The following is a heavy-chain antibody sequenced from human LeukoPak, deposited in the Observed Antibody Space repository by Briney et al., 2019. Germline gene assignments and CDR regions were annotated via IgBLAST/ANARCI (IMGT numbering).Heavy chain of an antibody. CDR2: IYYSGST. Sequence: PSETLSLTCSVSGGSICSYYWSWIRQPPGKGLEWIGYIYYSGSTNYNPSLKSRVTISVDTSKNQFSLKLSSVTAADTAVYYCARVGDFWSGYPNWYFDLWGRGTLVTVSS. V-gene: IGHV4-59*01. CDR3: ARVGDFWSGYPNWYFDL. D-gene: IGHD3-3*01. CDR1: GGSICSYY. J-gene: IGHJ2*01.